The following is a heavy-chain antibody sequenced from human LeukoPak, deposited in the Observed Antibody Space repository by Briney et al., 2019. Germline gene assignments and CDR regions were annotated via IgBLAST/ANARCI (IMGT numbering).Heavy chain of an antibody. Sequence: GGSLRLSCAASGFTFSSYEMNWVRQAPGKGLEWVSYISSSGTTIYYADSVKGRFTISRDNAKNSLYLQMNSLRAGDTAIYYCARDRGNWSYDYWGQGMLVTVSS. CDR1: GFTFSSYE. J-gene: IGHJ4*02. CDR3: ARDRGNWSYDY. V-gene: IGHV3-48*03. CDR2: ISSSGTTI. D-gene: IGHD1-1*01.